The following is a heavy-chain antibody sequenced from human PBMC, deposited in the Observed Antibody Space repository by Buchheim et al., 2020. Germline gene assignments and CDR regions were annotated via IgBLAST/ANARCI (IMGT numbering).Heavy chain of an antibody. D-gene: IGHD1-26*01. CDR2: ISSSGSTI. Sequence: QVHLVESGGGLVKPGGSLRLSCAASGFTFSDYYMSWIRQAPGKGLEWISYISSSGSTIYYADSVRGRFTISRDNAKNSLSLQMNSLRAEDTAVYYCARGEQSYSPFVDFYSYGMDVWGQGNT. CDR1: GFTFSDYY. CDR3: ARGEQSYSPFVDFYSYGMDV. V-gene: IGHV3-11*01. J-gene: IGHJ6*02.